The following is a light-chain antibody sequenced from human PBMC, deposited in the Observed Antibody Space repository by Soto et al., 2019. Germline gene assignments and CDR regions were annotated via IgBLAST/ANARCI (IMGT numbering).Light chain of an antibody. CDR2: GAT. CDR3: LQHDAYPFT. Sequence: DIQMTQSPSAMSASVGDRVTITCRASQGIRNYLAWFQQKPGQGPKRLIYGATNLQSGVPPRFSGGGSETEFTLTISNLQPEDIATYYCLQHDAYPFTFGQGTQLEIK. V-gene: IGKV1-17*03. J-gene: IGKJ2*01. CDR1: QGIRNY.